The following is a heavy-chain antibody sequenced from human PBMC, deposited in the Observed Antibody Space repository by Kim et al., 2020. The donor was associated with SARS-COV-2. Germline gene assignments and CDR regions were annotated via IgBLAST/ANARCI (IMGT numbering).Heavy chain of an antibody. Sequence: SETLSLTCSVSGGSISGYYWSWIRQPPGKGLEWIGYMYYSGSTFYNPYLKSRVTMSVDTSKNQFSLKVSSVTAADTAVYYCARDLSYYYGLDVWGQGTTV. CDR2: MYYSGST. J-gene: IGHJ6*02. CDR3: ARDLSYYYGLDV. V-gene: IGHV4-59*13. CDR1: GGSISGYY.